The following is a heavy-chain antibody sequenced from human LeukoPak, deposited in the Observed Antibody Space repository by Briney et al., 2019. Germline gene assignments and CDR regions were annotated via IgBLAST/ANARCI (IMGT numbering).Heavy chain of an antibody. D-gene: IGHD5-12*01. CDR3: AKERGYSGYDWCYFDY. CDR1: GFTFSTYA. Sequence: GGSLRLSCAASGFTFSTYAMNWVRQAPGKGLESVSGIIGNGDITYYADSVKGRFTISRDNSKNTLYLQMNSLRAEDTAVYYCAKERGYSGYDWCYFDYWGQGTLVTVSS. CDR2: IIGNGDIT. V-gene: IGHV3-23*01. J-gene: IGHJ4*02.